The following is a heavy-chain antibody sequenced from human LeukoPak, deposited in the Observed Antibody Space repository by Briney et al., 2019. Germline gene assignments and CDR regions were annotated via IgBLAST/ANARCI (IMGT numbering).Heavy chain of an antibody. D-gene: IGHD1-26*01. CDR1: GFTFGSFW. CDR2: IKQDGSEK. V-gene: IGHV3-7*01. CDR3: ARLIVGAIDY. J-gene: IGHJ4*02. Sequence: QTGGSLRLSCAASGFTFGSFWMSWVRQAPGKGLEWVANIKQDGSEKYYVDSVKGRFTISRDKAKNSLYLQMSSLRAEDTAVYYCARLIVGAIDYWGQGTLVTVSS.